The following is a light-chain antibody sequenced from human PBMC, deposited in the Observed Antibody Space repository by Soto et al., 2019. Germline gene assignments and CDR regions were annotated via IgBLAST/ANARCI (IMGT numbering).Light chain of an antibody. J-gene: IGLJ1*01. Sequence: QSALTQSPSASGSPGQSVTISCTGTSSDVGGYKYVSWYQQHPGKAPKLMIYEVSKRPSGVPDRFSGSKSGNTASLTVSGLQADDEAAYYCSSYAGGSNYVSGTGTKVTVL. CDR3: SSYAGGSNYV. CDR2: EVS. CDR1: SSDVGGYKY. V-gene: IGLV2-8*01.